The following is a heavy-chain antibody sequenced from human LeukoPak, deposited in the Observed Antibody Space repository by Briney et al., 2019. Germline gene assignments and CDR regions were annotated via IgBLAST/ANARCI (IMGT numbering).Heavy chain of an antibody. J-gene: IGHJ4*02. D-gene: IGHD3-22*01. V-gene: IGHV3-20*04. Sequence: RPGGSLRLSCAASGFTFDDYGMRWVRQAPGKGLEWVSGINRNGGSTGYADSVKGRFTISRDNAKNSLYLQMNSLRAEDTALYYCARARDSSGYDAADYWGQGTLVTVSS. CDR3: ARARDSSGYDAADY. CDR2: INRNGGST. CDR1: GFTFDDYG.